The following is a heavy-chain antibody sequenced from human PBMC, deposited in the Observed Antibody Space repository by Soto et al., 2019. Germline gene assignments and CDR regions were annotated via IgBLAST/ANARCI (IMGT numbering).Heavy chain of an antibody. J-gene: IGHJ4*02. V-gene: IGHV3-7*01. CDR2: INPDGSGK. CDR3: ASARDYYFDY. Sequence: GGSLSLSCGASGFTFSTYWMTWVRQAPGKGLEWVANINPDGSGKYYVDSLKGRFTISRDNAKNSLYLHMNSLRAEDTAMYYCASARDYYFDYWGQGTLVTVSS. D-gene: IGHD3-10*01. CDR1: GFTFSTYW.